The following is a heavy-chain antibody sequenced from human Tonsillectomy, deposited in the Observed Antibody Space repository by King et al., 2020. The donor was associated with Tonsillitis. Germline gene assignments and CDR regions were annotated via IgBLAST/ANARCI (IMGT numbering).Heavy chain of an antibody. CDR3: ARTGYYDTSGYYSA. CDR2: ISNTGSP. J-gene: IGHJ5*02. V-gene: IGHV4-59*11. D-gene: IGHD3-22*01. CDR1: GDSISSHY. Sequence: QLQESGPGLVKPSETLSLTCTVSGDSISSHYWGWIRQPPGKGLEWIGFISNTGSPYYNPSLQSRFSMSVDTSKNQFILKMTSVTAADTAVYYCARTGYYDTSGYYSAWGQGALVTVSS.